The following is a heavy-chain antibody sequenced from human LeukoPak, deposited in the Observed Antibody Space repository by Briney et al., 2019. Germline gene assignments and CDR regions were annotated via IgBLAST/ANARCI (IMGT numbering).Heavy chain of an antibody. J-gene: IGHJ6*02. CDR1: GGSFSGYY. CDR2: INHSGST. V-gene: IGHV4-34*01. Sequence: SETLSLTCAVYGGSFSGYYWSWIRQPPGKGLEWIGKINHSGSTNYNPSLKSRVTISVDTSKNQLSLKLNSVTAADTAVYYCARYQPLYGMDVWGQGTTVTVSS. CDR3: ARYQPLYGMDV.